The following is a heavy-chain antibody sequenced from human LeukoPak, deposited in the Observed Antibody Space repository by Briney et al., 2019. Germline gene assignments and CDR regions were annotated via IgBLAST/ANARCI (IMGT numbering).Heavy chain of an antibody. V-gene: IGHV3-11*06. J-gene: IGHJ4*02. D-gene: IGHD6-13*01. CDR2: ISRNSYT. CDR3: ARMGIAAVGAYYFDY. CDR1: GFTFSDYY. Sequence: GGSLRLSCAASGFTFSDYYMSWIRQAPGKGLEWVSYISRNSYTNYADSVKGRFTISRDNAENSLYLQMASLRAEDTAVYYCARMGIAAVGAYYFDYWGQGTLVAVSS.